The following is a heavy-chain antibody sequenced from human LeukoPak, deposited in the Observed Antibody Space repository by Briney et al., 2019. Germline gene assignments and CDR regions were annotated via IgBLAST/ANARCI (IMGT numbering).Heavy chain of an antibody. Sequence: SETLSLTCTVSGGSISSTNYYWGWIRQPPGKGLEWIGSIYYSGSTYYNPSLKSRVTISVDTSKNQFSLKLSSVTAADTAVYYCARHGSSSWSYFDYWGQGTLVTVSS. CDR1: GGSISSTNYY. CDR3: ARHGSSSWSYFDY. V-gene: IGHV4-39*01. D-gene: IGHD6-13*01. J-gene: IGHJ4*02. CDR2: IYYSGST.